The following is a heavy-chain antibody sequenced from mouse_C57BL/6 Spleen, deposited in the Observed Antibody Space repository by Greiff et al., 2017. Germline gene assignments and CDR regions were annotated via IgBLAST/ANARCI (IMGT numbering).Heavy chain of an antibody. V-gene: IGHV5-17*01. Sequence: EVKLVESGGGLVKPGGSLKLSCAASGFTFSDSGMHWVRQAPEKGLEWVAYISSGSSTLYYADTVKGRFTISRDNAKNTLFLQMTSLRSEDTAMYYCARGVLLYYAMDYWGQGTSVTVSS. CDR1: GFTFSDSG. CDR2: ISSGSSTL. CDR3: ARGVLLYYAMDY. D-gene: IGHD1-1*01. J-gene: IGHJ4*01.